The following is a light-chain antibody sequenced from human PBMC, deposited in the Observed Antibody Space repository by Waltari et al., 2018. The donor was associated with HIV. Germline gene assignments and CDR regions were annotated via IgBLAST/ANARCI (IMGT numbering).Light chain of an antibody. Sequence: AVTQPASVSGLPGQSTTISCTGDDSDFGLYNSVSWYQQDSGNPPRLILYHVDSRASGVSDRFSGSMSGNTASLTISGLRAEDEGHYYCASITDDNTIIFGGGTEVTVL. CDR2: HVD. CDR1: DSDFGLYNS. CDR3: ASITDDNTII. J-gene: IGLJ2*01. V-gene: IGLV2-14*03.